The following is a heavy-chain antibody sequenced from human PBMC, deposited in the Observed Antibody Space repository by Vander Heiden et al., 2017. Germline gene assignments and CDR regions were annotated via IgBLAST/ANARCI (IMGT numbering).Heavy chain of an antibody. CDR2: IRGSGGNT. D-gene: IGHD2-21*02. Sequence: EVQLLASGGGLVQPGGSLSLFCAASGFTFSSYAMCWVRQAPGKGLGWDSAIRGSGGNTYYADAVEGRFTISRDNSKNTLYLQMNSLRAEDTAEYYCAKGPGLVVTAGDYFDYWGQGTLVTVSS. V-gene: IGHV3-23*01. CDR3: AKGPGLVVTAGDYFDY. J-gene: IGHJ4*02. CDR1: GFTFSSYA.